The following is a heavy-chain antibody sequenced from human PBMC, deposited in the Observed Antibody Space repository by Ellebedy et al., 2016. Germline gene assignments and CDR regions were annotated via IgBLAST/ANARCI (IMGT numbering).Heavy chain of an antibody. CDR2: INQDGSGE. CDR3: ARRYSYAFDD. V-gene: IGHV3-7*03. CDR1: GVTFSEHW. J-gene: IGHJ4*02. Sequence: GESLKISCAASGVTFSEHWMSWVRQAAGKGLEWVANINQDGSGEYYVDSVRGRFTISRDNSKNTLYLQMSSLRAEDAALYYCARRYSYAFDDWGQGTLVTVSS. D-gene: IGHD5-18*01.